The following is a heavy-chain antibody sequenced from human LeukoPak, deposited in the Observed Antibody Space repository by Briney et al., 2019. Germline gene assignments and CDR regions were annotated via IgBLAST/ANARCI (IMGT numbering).Heavy chain of an antibody. J-gene: IGHJ4*02. CDR2: ISYDGSNK. D-gene: IGHD6-13*01. CDR3: ASILGLQGTAAGTVSDY. Sequence: GRSLRLSCAASGFTFSSYAMHWVRQAPGKGLEWVAVISYDGSNKYYADSVKGRFTISRDNSKNTPYLQMNSLRAEDTAVYYCASILGLQGTAAGTVSDYWGQGTLVTVSS. CDR1: GFTFSSYA. V-gene: IGHV3-30*04.